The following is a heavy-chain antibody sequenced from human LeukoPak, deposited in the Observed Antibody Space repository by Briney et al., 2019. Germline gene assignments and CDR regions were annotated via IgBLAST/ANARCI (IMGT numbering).Heavy chain of an antibody. CDR1: GGSISSYY. J-gene: IGHJ5*02. CDR3: ARLGLRAYYDFWSASTNWFDP. CDR2: IYYSGST. V-gene: IGHV4-59*08. D-gene: IGHD3-3*01. Sequence: SETLSLTCTVSGGSISSYYWSWIRQPPGKGLEWIGYIYYSGSTNYNPSLKSRVTISVDTSKNQLSLKLNSATAADTAVYYCARLGLRAYYDFWSASTNWFDPWGQGILVTVSS.